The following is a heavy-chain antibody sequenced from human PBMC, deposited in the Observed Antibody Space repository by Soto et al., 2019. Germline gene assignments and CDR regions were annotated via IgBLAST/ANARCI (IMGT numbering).Heavy chain of an antibody. CDR3: ARVNGSGSYYFPGLPHYYYYYGMDV. J-gene: IGHJ6*01. CDR1: GGSFSGYY. CDR2: INHSGST. V-gene: IGHV4-34*01. D-gene: IGHD3-10*01. Sequence: SETLSLTCAVYGGSFSGYYWSWIRQPPGKGLEWIGEINHSGSTNYNPSLKSRVTISVDTSKNQFSLKLSSVTAADTAVYYCARVNGSGSYYFPGLPHYYYYYGMDVWGQGTTVTVSS.